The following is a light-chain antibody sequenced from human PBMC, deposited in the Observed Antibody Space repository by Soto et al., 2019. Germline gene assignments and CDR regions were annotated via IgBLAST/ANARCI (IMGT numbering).Light chain of an antibody. CDR3: LLSYSGAWV. V-gene: IGLV7-46*01. CDR1: TGAVTSGHY. CDR2: DTS. J-gene: IGLJ3*02. Sequence: QSVVTQEPSLTVSPGGTVTLTCGSSTGAVTSGHYPYWFQQKPGLAPRTLIYDTSNKHSWTPARFSGSLLGGKAALTLSGAQPEDEAEYYCLLSYSGAWVFGGGTKLTVL.